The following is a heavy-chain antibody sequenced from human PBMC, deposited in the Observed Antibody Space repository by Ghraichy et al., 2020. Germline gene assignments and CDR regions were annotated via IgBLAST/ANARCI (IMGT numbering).Heavy chain of an antibody. CDR2: INHSGST. J-gene: IGHJ6*02. D-gene: IGHD3-3*01. Sequence: SQTLSLTCAVYGGSFSGYYWSWIRQPPGKGLEWIGEINHSGSTNYNPSLKSRVTISVDTSKNQFSLKLSSVTAADTAVYYCARVLRFLEWLSARDYYYYGMDVWGQGTTVTVSS. V-gene: IGHV4-34*01. CDR1: GGSFSGYY. CDR3: ARVLRFLEWLSARDYYYYGMDV.